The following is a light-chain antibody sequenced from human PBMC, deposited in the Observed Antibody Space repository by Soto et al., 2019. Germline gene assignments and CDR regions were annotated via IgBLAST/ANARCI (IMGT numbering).Light chain of an antibody. CDR3: QQYNSYSLT. CDR2: KAS. J-gene: IGKJ4*01. V-gene: IGKV1-5*03. CDR1: QSISSW. Sequence: DIQMTQSPSTLSASVGDRVTITCRASQSISSWLSWYQQKPGKAPKLLIYKASSLESGVPSRFSGRGSGTEFTLTISSLQPDDFATYYCQQYNSYSLTFGGGTKVEIK.